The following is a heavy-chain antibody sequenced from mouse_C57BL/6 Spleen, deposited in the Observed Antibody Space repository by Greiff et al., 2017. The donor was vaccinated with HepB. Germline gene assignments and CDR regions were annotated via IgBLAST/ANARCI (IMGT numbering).Heavy chain of an antibody. J-gene: IGHJ4*01. Sequence: VQLQQSGAELVRPGASVTLSCKASGYIFTDYEMHWVKQTPVHGLEWIGAIDPETGGTAYNQKFKGKAILTADKSSSTAYMELRSLTSEDSAVYYCTRPFYYAMDYWGQGTSVTVSS. CDR1: GYIFTDYE. V-gene: IGHV1-15*01. CDR3: TRPFYYAMDY. CDR2: IDPETGGT.